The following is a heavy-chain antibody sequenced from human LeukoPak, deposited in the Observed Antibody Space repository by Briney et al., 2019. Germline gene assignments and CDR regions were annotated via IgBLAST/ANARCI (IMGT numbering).Heavy chain of an antibody. Sequence: SETLSLTCTVSGDSASGYYGSWIRQPPGKGLEWIGYFYTSANTNYNPSLKSRVTMSVDTSKNQFSLKLSAVTAADAAVYYCARGLRDEDRHYYMDVWGKGTTVTVSS. CDR2: FYTSANT. CDR3: ARGLRDEDRHYYMDV. V-gene: IGHV4-4*09. D-gene: IGHD3-16*01. J-gene: IGHJ6*03. CDR1: GDSASGYY.